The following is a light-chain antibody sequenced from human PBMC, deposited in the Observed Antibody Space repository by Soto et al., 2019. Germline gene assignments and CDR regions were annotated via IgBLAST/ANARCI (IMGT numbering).Light chain of an antibody. CDR2: EFN. V-gene: IGLV2-8*01. CDR1: SSDVGGYNY. CDR3: SSYAGSSNV. J-gene: IGLJ1*01. Sequence: QSALTQPPAASGCPGQSVAISCTGTSSDVGGYNYVSWYQQHPGKASKLISYEFNKRPSGVPDPVSGSKSGTTASLTVSGLQTEDEVDYSCSSYAGSSNVFGTGTKGTVL.